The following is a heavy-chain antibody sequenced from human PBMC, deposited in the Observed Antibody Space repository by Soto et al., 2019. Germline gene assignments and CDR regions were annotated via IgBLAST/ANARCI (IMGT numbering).Heavy chain of an antibody. J-gene: IGHJ5*02. CDR2: INHSGST. Sequence: SETLSLTCAVYGGSFSGYYWSWIRQPPGKGLEWIGEINHSGSTNYNPSLKSRVTISVDTSKNQFSLKLSSVTAADTAVYYCARAMVRGVIIIFPSWFDPRGQGTLVTVSS. D-gene: IGHD3-10*01. CDR3: ARAMVRGVIIIFPSWFDP. V-gene: IGHV4-34*01. CDR1: GGSFSGYY.